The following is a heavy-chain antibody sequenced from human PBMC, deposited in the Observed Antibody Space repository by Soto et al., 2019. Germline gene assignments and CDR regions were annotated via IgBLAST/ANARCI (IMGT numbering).Heavy chain of an antibody. D-gene: IGHD3-22*01. Sequence: GGSLNLSSAASGFTFISYSMNWVRQTPGKGLEWISYIISTSSAIYYAGSVKGRFTISRDNAKNSLDLQMNSLRAEDTAVYYCARDSLSNYYDSSGFDYWGQGTLVTVSS. J-gene: IGHJ4*02. CDR1: GFTFISYS. CDR2: IISTSSAI. CDR3: ARDSLSNYYDSSGFDY. V-gene: IGHV3-48*01.